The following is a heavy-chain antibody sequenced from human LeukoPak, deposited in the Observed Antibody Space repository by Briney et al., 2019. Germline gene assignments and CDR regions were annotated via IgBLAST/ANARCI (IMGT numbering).Heavy chain of an antibody. CDR2: ISDGSRDT. J-gene: IGHJ4*02. CDR3: TTRLRNHFDY. Sequence: PGGSPRLSCAASGFTFSSYEMNWVRQAPGKGLEWVSTISDGSRDTHYAGSVKGRFTISRDDSQNIVYLQMDSLRAEDTALYYCTTRLRNHFDYWGQGTQVTVSS. D-gene: IGHD5-12*01. V-gene: IGHV3-23*01. CDR1: GFTFSSYE.